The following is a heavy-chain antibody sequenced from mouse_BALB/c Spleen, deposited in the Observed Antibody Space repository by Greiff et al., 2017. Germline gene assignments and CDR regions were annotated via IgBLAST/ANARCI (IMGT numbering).Heavy chain of an antibody. CDR3: ARHPDGYLDY. Sequence: EVQVVESGGGLVKPGGSLKLSCAASGFAFSSYDMSWVRQTPEKRLEWVAYISSGGGSTYYPDTVKGRFTISRDNAKNTLYLQMSSLKSEDTAMYYCARHPDGYLDYWGQGTTLTVSS. CDR1: GFAFSSYD. D-gene: IGHD2-3*01. V-gene: IGHV5-12-1*01. J-gene: IGHJ2*01. CDR2: ISSGGGST.